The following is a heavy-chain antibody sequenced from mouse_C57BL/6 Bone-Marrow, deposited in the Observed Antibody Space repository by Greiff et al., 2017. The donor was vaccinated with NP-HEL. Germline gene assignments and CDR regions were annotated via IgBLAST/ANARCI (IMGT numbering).Heavy chain of an antibody. CDR2: IYPRSGNT. CDR1: GYTFTSSG. J-gene: IGHJ2*01. V-gene: IGHV1-81*01. CDR3: ARQLRLYFDY. D-gene: IGHD3-2*02. Sequence: VQLQQSGAGLARPGASVKLSCKASGYTFTSSGISWVKQRTGQGLEGIGEIYPRSGNTYYNEKFKGKATLTADKSSSTAYMELRSLTSEDSAVYFCARQLRLYFDYWGQGTTLTVSS.